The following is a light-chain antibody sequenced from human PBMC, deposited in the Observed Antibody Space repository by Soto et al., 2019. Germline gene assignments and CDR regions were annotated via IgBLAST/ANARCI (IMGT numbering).Light chain of an antibody. J-gene: IGKJ1*01. Sequence: VGDRVTITCRASQSIGSWLAWYQQKPGKAPKLLIYKASSLESGVPSRFSGSGSGTEFTLTISSLQPDDFASYYCQQYGSYSPWTFGQGTKVDIK. CDR3: QQYGSYSPWT. V-gene: IGKV1-5*03. CDR1: QSIGSW. CDR2: KAS.